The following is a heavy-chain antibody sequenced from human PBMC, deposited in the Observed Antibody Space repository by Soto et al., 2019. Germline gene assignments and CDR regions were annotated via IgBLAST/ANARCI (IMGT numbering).Heavy chain of an antibody. CDR3: ARDLTY. J-gene: IGHJ4*02. CDR1: GGSVTSHH. CDR2: IYHTGNT. V-gene: IGHV4-59*02. Sequence: SETLSLTCFVSGGSVTSHHWTWVRQTPGKGLEWIGEIYHTGNTNYNPSLRSRATISVDMSKRQFSLNVTSVTAADTAIYYCARDLTYWGQGTLVTVSS.